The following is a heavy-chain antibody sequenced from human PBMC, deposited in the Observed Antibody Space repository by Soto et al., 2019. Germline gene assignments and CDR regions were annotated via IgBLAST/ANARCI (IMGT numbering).Heavy chain of an antibody. CDR3: ARVAYCSGGSCYSAVNYFDY. V-gene: IGHV3-13*01. CDR1: GFTFSSYD. J-gene: IGHJ4*02. D-gene: IGHD2-15*01. CDR2: IGTAGDT. Sequence: GGSLRLSCAASGFTFSSYDMHWVRQATGKGQEWVSAIGTAGDTYYPGSVKGRFTISRENAKNSLYLQMNSLRAGDTAVYYCARVAYCSGGSCYSAVNYFDYWGQATLVTVSS.